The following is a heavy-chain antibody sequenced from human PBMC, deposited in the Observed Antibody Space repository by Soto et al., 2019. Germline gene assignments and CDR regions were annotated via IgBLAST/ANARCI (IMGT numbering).Heavy chain of an antibody. J-gene: IGHJ4*02. CDR3: AKKSATFDY. Sequence: GGSLRLSCAASGVTFSSYAMTWVRQAPGKGLEWVSDINNSGGATYYADSVKGRFTISRDNSKNTLYLQMNNLRAEDTAVYYCAKKSATFDYWGQGALVTVSS. V-gene: IGHV3-23*01. CDR1: GVTFSSYA. CDR2: INNSGGAT.